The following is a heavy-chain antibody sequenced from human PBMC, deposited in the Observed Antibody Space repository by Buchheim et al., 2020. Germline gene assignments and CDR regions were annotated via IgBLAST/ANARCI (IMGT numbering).Heavy chain of an antibody. J-gene: IGHJ6*02. CDR1: GFTFSSYG. V-gene: IGHV3-30*03. Sequence: QVQLVESGGGVVQPGRSLRLSCAASGFTFSSYGMHWVRQAPGKGLEWVAVISYDGSNKYYADSVKGRFTISRDNSKNQLYLQMNSLRAEDTAVYYCARRDSSRGMDVWGQGTT. CDR3: ARRDSSRGMDV. CDR2: ISYDGSNK. D-gene: IGHD3-22*01.